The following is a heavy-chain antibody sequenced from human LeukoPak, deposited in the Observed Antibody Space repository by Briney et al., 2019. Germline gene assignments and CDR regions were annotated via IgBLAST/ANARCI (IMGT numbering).Heavy chain of an antibody. J-gene: IGHJ5*02. CDR3: AKDSSSWYSDWFDP. D-gene: IGHD6-13*01. Sequence: GGSLRLSCAASGFTFSGYWMHWVRQAPGKGLVWVSRLNSDGTTTTYADSVKGRFTISRDNSKNTLYLQMNSLRAEDTAVYYCAKDSSSWYSDWFDPWGQGTLVTVSS. CDR1: GFTFSGYW. CDR2: LNSDGTTT. V-gene: IGHV3-74*01.